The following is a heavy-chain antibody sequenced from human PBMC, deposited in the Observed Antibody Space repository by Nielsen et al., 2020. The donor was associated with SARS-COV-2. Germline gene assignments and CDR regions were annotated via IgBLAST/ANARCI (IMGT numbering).Heavy chain of an antibody. Sequence: GSLRLSCTVSGGSISSSSYYWGWIRQPPGKGLEWIGSIYYSGSTYYNPSLKSRVTISVDTSKNQFSLKLSSVTAADTAVYYCARRVALFVGGLPIDYWGQGTLVTVSS. CDR3: ARRVALFVGGLPIDY. CDR1: GGSISSSSYY. V-gene: IGHV4-39*01. CDR2: IYYSGST. J-gene: IGHJ4*02. D-gene: IGHD3-10*01.